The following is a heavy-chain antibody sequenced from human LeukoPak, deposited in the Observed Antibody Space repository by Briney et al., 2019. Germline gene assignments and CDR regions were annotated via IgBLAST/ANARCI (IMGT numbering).Heavy chain of an antibody. CDR1: GYSFTSYW. V-gene: IGHV5-51*01. Sequence: KSGESLKISCKGSGYSFTSYWIGWVRQMPGKGLEWMGIIYPGDSDTRYSPSFQGQVTISADKSISTAYLQWSSLKASDTAMYYCARLVGPQLVLLAHWYFDLWGRGTLVTVSS. D-gene: IGHD6-13*01. CDR2: IYPGDSDT. CDR3: ARLVGPQLVLLAHWYFDL. J-gene: IGHJ2*01.